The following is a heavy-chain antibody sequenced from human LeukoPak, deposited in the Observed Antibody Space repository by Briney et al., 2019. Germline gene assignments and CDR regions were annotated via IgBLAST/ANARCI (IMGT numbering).Heavy chain of an antibody. D-gene: IGHD6-13*01. Sequence: ASVKVSCKASGGTFSSYAISWVRQAPGQGLEWMGGIIPIFGTANYAQKLQGRVTMTTDTSTTTAYMELRSLRSDDTAVYYCARGPIAAAGDYWGQGTLVTVSS. J-gene: IGHJ4*02. CDR2: IIPIFGTA. CDR1: GGTFSSYA. CDR3: ARGPIAAAGDY. V-gene: IGHV1-69*05.